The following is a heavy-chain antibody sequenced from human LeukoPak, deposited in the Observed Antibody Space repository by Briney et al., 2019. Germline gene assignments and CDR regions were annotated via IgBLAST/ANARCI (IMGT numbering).Heavy chain of an antibody. CDR3: ARRLRYFDAFDI. Sequence: SETLSLTCTASGGSISSYYWSWIRQPPGKGLEWIGYIYYSGSTNYNPSLKSRVTISVDTSKNQFSLKLSSVTAADTAVYYCARRLRYFDAFDIWGQGTMVTVSS. J-gene: IGHJ3*02. CDR2: IYYSGST. V-gene: IGHV4-59*01. D-gene: IGHD4-17*01. CDR1: GGSISSYY.